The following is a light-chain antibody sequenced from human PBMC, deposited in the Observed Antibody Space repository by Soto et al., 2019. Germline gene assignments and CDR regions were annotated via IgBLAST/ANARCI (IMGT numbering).Light chain of an antibody. Sequence: EIVMTQSPATLSVSPGERATLSCRASQSVNSYLAWYQQKPGHSPRLLIYGASTRVTGIPARFSGSGSGTEFTLTISSLQSEDFAIYYCQQHNSWPPVFGQGTKVDIK. CDR1: QSVNSY. V-gene: IGKV3-15*01. J-gene: IGKJ2*01. CDR3: QQHNSWPPV. CDR2: GAS.